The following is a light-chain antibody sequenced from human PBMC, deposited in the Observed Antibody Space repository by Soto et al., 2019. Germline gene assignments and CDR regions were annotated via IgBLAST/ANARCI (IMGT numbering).Light chain of an antibody. CDR2: KAS. CDR1: QNINSW. Sequence: DIQMTQSPSTLSASVGDRVTITCRASQNINSWLAWYQQKPGQGPRLLIYKASTLEGGVPSRFTGTQSGTEFTLTISSLQPDDYVTYFCLQYNYYWTFGQGTRIEVK. J-gene: IGKJ1*01. CDR3: LQYNYYWT. V-gene: IGKV1-5*03.